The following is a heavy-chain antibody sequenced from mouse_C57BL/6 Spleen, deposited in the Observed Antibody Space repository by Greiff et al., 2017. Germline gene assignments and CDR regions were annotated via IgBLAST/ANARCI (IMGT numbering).Heavy chain of an antibody. V-gene: IGHV1-62-2*01. CDR1: GYTFTEYT. CDR3: ARHDLGPLWFAY. CDR2: FYPGSGSI. Sequence: VMLVESGAELVKPGASVKLSCKASGYTFTEYTIHWVKQRSGQGLEWIGWFYPGSGSIKYNEKFKDKATLTADKSSSTVYMELSRLTSEDSAVYFCARHDLGPLWFAYWGQGTLVTVSA. J-gene: IGHJ3*01.